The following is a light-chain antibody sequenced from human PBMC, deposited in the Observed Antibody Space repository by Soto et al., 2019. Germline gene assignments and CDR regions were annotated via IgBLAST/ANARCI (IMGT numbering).Light chain of an antibody. J-gene: IGKJ1*01. Sequence: IVMTQSPVTMSVSPGERAILSCRASQSISTNLAWYQQKPGQAPRLLIYGASTRATGIPARFSGGGSGTEFTLTISSLQSEDFAVYYCQHYNNWPPWTFGQGTKVETK. V-gene: IGKV3-15*01. CDR1: QSISTN. CDR2: GAS. CDR3: QHYNNWPPWT.